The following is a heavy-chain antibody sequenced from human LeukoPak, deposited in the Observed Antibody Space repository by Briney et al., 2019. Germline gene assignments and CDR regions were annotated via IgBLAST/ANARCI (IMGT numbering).Heavy chain of an antibody. CDR3: AKTSSLGYCSSTSCYLDY. CDR1: GFSFSSYA. Sequence: PGGSLRLSCAASGFSFSSYAMNWVRQAPGQGLQWVSSISSSSSYIYYADSVKGRFTISRDNAKNSLYLQMNSLRAEDTAVYYCAKTSSLGYCSSTSCYLDYWGQGTLVTVSS. J-gene: IGHJ4*02. CDR2: ISSSSSYI. V-gene: IGHV3-21*01. D-gene: IGHD2-2*01.